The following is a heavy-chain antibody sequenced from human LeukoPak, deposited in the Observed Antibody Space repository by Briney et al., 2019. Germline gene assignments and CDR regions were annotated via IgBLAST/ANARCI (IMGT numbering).Heavy chain of an antibody. CDR2: ISGSGGST. Sequence: GGSLRLSCAVSGITLSNYGMSWVRQAPGKGLEWVAGISGSGGSTNYADSVRGRFTISRDNPKNTLYLQMNSLRAEDTAVYCCARGSRRFGWFDPWGQGTLVTVSS. CDR1: GITLSNYG. J-gene: IGHJ5*02. D-gene: IGHD3-3*01. CDR3: ARGSRRFGWFDP. V-gene: IGHV3-23*01.